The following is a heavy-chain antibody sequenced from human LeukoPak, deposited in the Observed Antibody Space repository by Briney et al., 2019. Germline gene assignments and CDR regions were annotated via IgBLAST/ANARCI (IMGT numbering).Heavy chain of an antibody. V-gene: IGHV4-4*02. CDR2: VHLSGRT. Sequence: GVLRLSCAASGFTFSSYSMNWVRQPPGEGLEWIGEVHLSGRTHYNPSLESRVTMSVDMSENHISLRLTSVTAADTAVYYCAREGGPYRPLDYSGQGTLVTVSS. J-gene: IGHJ4*02. CDR3: AREGGPYRPLDY. CDR1: GFTFSSYSM.